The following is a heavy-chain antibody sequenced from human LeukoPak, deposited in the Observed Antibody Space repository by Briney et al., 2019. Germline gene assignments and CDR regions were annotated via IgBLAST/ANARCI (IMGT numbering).Heavy chain of an antibody. CDR2: ISGSGGST. J-gene: IGHJ4*02. V-gene: IGHV3-23*01. CDR1: GFTFSSYA. CDR3: AKSLLSDWQWLVLPEPRFDY. D-gene: IGHD6-19*01. Sequence: GGSLRLSCAASGFTFSSYAMSWVRQAPGKGLEWVSAISGSGGSTYYADSVKGRFTISRDNSKNTLYLQMNSLRAEDTAVYYCAKSLLSDWQWLVLPEPRFDYWGQGTLVTVSS.